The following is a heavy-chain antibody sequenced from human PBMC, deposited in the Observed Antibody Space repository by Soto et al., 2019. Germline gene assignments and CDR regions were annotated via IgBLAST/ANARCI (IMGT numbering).Heavy chain of an antibody. CDR2: IYYSGST. CDR1: GGSISSGGNY. Sequence: QVQLQESGPGLVKSSQTLSLTCAVSGGSISSGGNYWSWIRQHPGKGLEWIGYIYYSGSTYYNPSLKSRVTISVDTSKNQFSLKLNSVTAADTAVYYCARARMVRGVIYYYGMDVWDQGTTVTVSS. D-gene: IGHD3-10*01. V-gene: IGHV4-31*11. CDR3: ARARMVRGVIYYYGMDV. J-gene: IGHJ6*02.